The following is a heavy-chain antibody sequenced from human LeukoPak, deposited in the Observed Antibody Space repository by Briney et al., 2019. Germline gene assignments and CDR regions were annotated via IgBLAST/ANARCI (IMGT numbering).Heavy chain of an antibody. V-gene: IGHV4-39*07. Sequence: SETLSLTCTVSGGSVSSSNNYWDWIRQPPGKGLEWIGSIYYGGTTYYNPSLKSRVTISVDTSKNQFSLKLSSVTAADTAVYYCARRPAIPYYYYYYMDVWGKGTTVTVSS. CDR2: IYYGGTT. J-gene: IGHJ6*03. CDR3: ARRPAIPYYYYYYMDV. CDR1: GGSVSSSNNY. D-gene: IGHD2-2*01.